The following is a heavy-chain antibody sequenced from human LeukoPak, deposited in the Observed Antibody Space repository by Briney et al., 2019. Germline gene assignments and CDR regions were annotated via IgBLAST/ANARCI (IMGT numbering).Heavy chain of an antibody. V-gene: IGHV1-8*01. CDR1: GYTFTSYD. Sequence: EASVKDSCKASGYTFTSYDINWVRQATGQGLEWMGWMNPNSGNTGYAQKFQGRVTMTRNTSISTAYMELSSLRSEDTAVYYCARDYCSSTSCFYYYYGIDVWGQGTTVTVSS. CDR3: ARDYCSSTSCFYYYYGIDV. CDR2: MNPNSGNT. J-gene: IGHJ6*02. D-gene: IGHD2-2*01.